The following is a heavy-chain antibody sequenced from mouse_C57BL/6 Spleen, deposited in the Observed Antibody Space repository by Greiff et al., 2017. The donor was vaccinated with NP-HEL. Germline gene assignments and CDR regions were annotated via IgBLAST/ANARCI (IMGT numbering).Heavy chain of an antibody. CDR1: GYTFTDYE. D-gene: IGHD4-1*01. CDR3: TRAGIGYYFDY. J-gene: IGHJ2*01. V-gene: IGHV1-15*01. Sequence: VKLMESGAELVRPGASVTLSCKASGYTFTDYEMHWVKQTPVHGLEWIGAIDPETGGTAYNQKFKGKAILTADKSSSTAYMELRSLTSEDSAVYYCTRAGIGYYFDYWGQGTTLTVSS. CDR2: IDPETGGT.